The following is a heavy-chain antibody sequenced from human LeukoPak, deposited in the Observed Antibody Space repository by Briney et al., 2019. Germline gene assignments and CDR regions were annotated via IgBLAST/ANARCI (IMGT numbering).Heavy chain of an antibody. CDR2: INPSGGST. D-gene: IGHD3-10*01. V-gene: IGHV1-46*01. Sequence: ASVKVTCKASGYTFTSYYMHWVRQAPGQGLEWMGIINPSGGSTSYAQKFQGRVTMTRDTSTSTVYMELSSLRSEDTAVYYCARDFMAPNDAFDIWGQGTMVTVSS. CDR1: GYTFTSYY. CDR3: ARDFMAPNDAFDI. J-gene: IGHJ3*02.